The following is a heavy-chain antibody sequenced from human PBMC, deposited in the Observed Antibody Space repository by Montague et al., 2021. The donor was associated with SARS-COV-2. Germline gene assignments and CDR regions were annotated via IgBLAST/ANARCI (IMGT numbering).Heavy chain of an antibody. Sequence: SETLSLTCSFSGGSIRSYYWSWIRLPPGKPLEWLGYIYYTEETTHNPSLKSRVTISVGTSRSQFSLRLTSVTAADTAVYFCARFWSGYVDKWSQGTLVTVSS. CDR3: ARFWSGYVDK. V-gene: IGHV4-59*01. CDR1: GGSIRSYY. D-gene: IGHD3-3*01. CDR2: IYYTEET. J-gene: IGHJ4*02.